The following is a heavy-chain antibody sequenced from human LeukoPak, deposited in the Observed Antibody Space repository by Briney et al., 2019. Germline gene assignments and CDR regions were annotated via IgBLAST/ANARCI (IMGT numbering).Heavy chain of an antibody. Sequence: GGSLRLSCAASGFTFNSYWMSWVRQARGKGLEWVANIKQDGSEKYYVDSVKVRFTISRDNAKNSLYLQMNSLRAEDTAVYYCAALLPDYWGQGTLVTVSS. V-gene: IGHV3-7*01. CDR2: IKQDGSEK. CDR3: AALLPDY. CDR1: GFTFNSYW. J-gene: IGHJ4*02.